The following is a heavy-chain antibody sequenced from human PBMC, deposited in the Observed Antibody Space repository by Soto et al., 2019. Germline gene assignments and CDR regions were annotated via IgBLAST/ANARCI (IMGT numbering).Heavy chain of an antibody. D-gene: IGHD2-2*01. Sequence: GASVKVSCKASGYTFTSYDINWVRQATGQGLEWMGWMNPNSGNTGYAQKFQGRVTMTRNTSISTAYMELGSLRSEDTAVYYCARGCSSTSCYGLDLYYYGMDVWGQGTTVTVSS. CDR1: GYTFTSYD. V-gene: IGHV1-8*01. CDR3: ARGCSSTSCYGLDLYYYGMDV. CDR2: MNPNSGNT. J-gene: IGHJ6*02.